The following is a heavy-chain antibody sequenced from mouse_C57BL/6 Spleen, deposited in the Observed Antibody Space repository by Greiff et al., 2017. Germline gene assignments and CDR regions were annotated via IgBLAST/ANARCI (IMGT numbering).Heavy chain of an antibody. V-gene: IGHV5-17*01. D-gene: IGHD2-3*01. Sequence: EVKLVESGGGLVKPGGSLKLSCAASGFTFSDYGMHWVRQAPETGLEWVAYISSGSSTIYYADTVKGRFPISRDNAKNTLFLQMTSLRSEDTAMYYCARPENDGYYFDYWGQGTTLTVSS. CDR2: ISSGSSTI. CDR1: GFTFSDYG. CDR3: ARPENDGYYFDY. J-gene: IGHJ2*01.